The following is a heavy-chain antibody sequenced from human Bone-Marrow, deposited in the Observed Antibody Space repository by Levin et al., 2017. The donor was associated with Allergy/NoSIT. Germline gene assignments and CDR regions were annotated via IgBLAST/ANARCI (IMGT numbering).Heavy chain of an antibody. V-gene: IGHV3-74*01. J-gene: IGHJ4*02. CDR2: INDYGSRT. CDR1: GFQFGDYW. CDR3: VRGPLDSDFWSGNAYRDFDS. Sequence: QSGGSLRLSCAASGFQFGDYWMHWVRQGPGKGLVWVSRINDYGSRTSYADAVKGRFTISRDNAKNTLYLQMDSLRVEDAAIYYCVRGPLDSDFWSGNAYRDFDSWGQGTQVTVSS. D-gene: IGHD3-3*01.